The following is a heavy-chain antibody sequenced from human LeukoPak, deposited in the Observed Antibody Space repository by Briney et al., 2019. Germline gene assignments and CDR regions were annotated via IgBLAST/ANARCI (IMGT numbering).Heavy chain of an antibody. CDR1: GGSISSSSYY. V-gene: IGHV4-39*01. D-gene: IGHD3-10*01. Sequence: SVTLSLTCTVSGGSISSSSYYWGWIRQPPGKWLEWIGSIYYSGSTYYNPSLKSRVTISVDTSKNQFSLKLSSVTAADTAVYYCARRPEYYYGSGSYSEYYFDYWGQGTLVTVSS. J-gene: IGHJ4*02. CDR3: ARRPEYYYGSGSYSEYYFDY. CDR2: IYYSGST.